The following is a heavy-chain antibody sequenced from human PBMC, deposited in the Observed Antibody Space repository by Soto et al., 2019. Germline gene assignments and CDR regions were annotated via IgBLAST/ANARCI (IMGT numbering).Heavy chain of an antibody. CDR3: ANDSSGSGIYFDY. J-gene: IGHJ4*02. Sequence: EVPLVESGGGLVQPGRSLRLSCAASGFTFDDYAMHWVRQAPGKGLEWVSGISWNSGSIGYADSVKGRFTISRDNAKNSLYLQMNSLRAEDTALYYCANDSSGSGIYFDYWGRGTLVTVSS. CDR1: GFTFDDYA. D-gene: IGHD3-10*01. CDR2: ISWNSGSI. V-gene: IGHV3-9*01.